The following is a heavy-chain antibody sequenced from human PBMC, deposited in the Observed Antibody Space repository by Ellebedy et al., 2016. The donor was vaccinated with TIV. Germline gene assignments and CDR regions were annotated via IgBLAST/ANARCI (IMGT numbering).Heavy chain of an antibody. CDR1: GFTFSSYA. D-gene: IGHD2-2*01. Sequence: GESLKISCAASGFTFSSYAMSWVRQAPGKGLEWVSTISNTGSRTYYADSVEGRFIISRDNSKKTLYLQMNSLRAEDTAVYYCAKGRGGGSDSSTPRYYFVYWGLGTLVTVSS. J-gene: IGHJ4*02. CDR3: AKGRGGGSDSSTPRYYFVY. V-gene: IGHV3-23*01. CDR2: ISNTGSRT.